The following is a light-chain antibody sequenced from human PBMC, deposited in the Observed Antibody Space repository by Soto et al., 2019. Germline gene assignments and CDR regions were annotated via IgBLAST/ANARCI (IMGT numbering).Light chain of an antibody. V-gene: IGKV3-15*01. J-gene: IGKJ2*01. CDR3: QQYNNWPRT. CDR2: GAS. CDR1: QSVSSN. Sequence: EIVMTQSPATLSVSRGERATLSCRASQSVSSNLAWYQQKPGQAPRLLIYGASTRATGIPARFSGSGSGTEFTLTISSLQSEDFAVYNCQQYNNWPRTFGQGTKLEIK.